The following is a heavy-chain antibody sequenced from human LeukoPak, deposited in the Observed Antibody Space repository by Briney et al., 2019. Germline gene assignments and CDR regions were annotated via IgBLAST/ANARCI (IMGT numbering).Heavy chain of an antibody. D-gene: IGHD3/OR15-3a*01. CDR2: IYYSGST. CDR1: GGSISSGGYY. Sequence: SETLSLTCTVSGGSISSGGYYWSWIRQHPGKGLEWIGYIYYSGSTYYNPSLKSRVTISVDTSKNQFSLKLSSVTAADTAVYYCARRAGSPMISFDYWGQGTLVTVSS. CDR3: ARRAGSPMISFDY. J-gene: IGHJ4*02. V-gene: IGHV4-31*03.